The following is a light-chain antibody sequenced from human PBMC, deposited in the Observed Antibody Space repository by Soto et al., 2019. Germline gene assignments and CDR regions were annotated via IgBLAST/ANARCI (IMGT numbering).Light chain of an antibody. Sequence: EIALTQPPGTLSLSPGERPTLSCRASQSVTNSLAWYQQKPGQAPRLLIYDASTRALDTPARFAGSGSGTEFTLTISSLQSEDFAVYFCQQYNNWPITFGQGTRLEIK. J-gene: IGKJ5*01. CDR2: DAS. CDR3: QQYNNWPIT. V-gene: IGKV3-15*01. CDR1: QSVTNS.